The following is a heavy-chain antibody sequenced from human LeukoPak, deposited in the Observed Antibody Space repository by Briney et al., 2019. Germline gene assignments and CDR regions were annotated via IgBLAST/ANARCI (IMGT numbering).Heavy chain of an antibody. CDR3: TRDYGARDD. Sequence: GGSLRLSCAVSGFTFKSTFMNWVRQAPGKGLEWVSSISSSGSYIHYADSVKGRFTVSRDIDNDTLYLHMTGLSAEDSATYYCTRDYGARDDWGQGTLVTVSS. V-gene: IGHV3-21*01. D-gene: IGHD4-17*01. CDR1: GFTFKSTF. CDR2: ISSSGSYI. J-gene: IGHJ4*02.